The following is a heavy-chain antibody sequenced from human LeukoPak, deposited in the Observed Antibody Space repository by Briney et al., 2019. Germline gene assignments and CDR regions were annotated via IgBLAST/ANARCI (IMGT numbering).Heavy chain of an antibody. Sequence: PGGSLRLSCAVSGFAFNTYAMHWVRQAPGQGLEYVALIWHDGSHKFYSNSVRGQFTISRDNSKNTVYLQMNDLRPEDTAVYYCAREVFGSGSYPDVWGQGTLVT. V-gene: IGHV3-30*04. J-gene: IGHJ4*02. CDR1: GFAFNTYA. CDR2: IWHDGSHK. CDR3: AREVFGSGSYPDV. D-gene: IGHD3-10*01.